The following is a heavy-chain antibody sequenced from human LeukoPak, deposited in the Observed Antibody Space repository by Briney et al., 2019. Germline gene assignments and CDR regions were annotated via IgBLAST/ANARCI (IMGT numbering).Heavy chain of an antibody. V-gene: IGHV4-39*01. J-gene: IGHJ4*02. CDR1: GVSTTNGIYY. CDR2: VHNVGST. D-gene: IGHD6-19*01. CDR3: ARHAEYNSGWHFYLDH. Sequence: PSETLSLTCTVSGVSTTNGIYYWAWIRQPPGKGLEWIGSVHNVGSTYYNLSLRSRVPMFIDTSQNQFSLRLNSVTAADTAVYYCARHAEYNSGWHFYLDHWGQGILVTVSS.